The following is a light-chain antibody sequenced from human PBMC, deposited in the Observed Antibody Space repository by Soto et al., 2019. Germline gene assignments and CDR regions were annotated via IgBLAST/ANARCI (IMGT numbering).Light chain of an antibody. CDR1: SSDVGDYNY. CDR3: SSYAGSNNLYV. J-gene: IGLJ1*01. CDR2: EVS. Sequence: QSALTQPPSASGSPGQSVTISCTGTSSDVGDYNYVSWYQQHPGRAPKLMIYEVSKRPSGVPDRFSGSKSGNTASLTVSGLQAEDEADYYLSSYAGSNNLYVFGTGTKLTVL. V-gene: IGLV2-8*01.